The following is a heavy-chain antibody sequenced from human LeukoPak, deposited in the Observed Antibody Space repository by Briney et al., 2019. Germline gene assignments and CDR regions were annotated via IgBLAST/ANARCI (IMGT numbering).Heavy chain of an antibody. Sequence: SETLSLTCTVSGGSISSYYWSWIRQPPGKGLEWIGYIYYSGSTNYNPSLKSRVTISVDTSKNQFSLKLSSVTAADTAVYYCARRAYCGGDCYSVAFDIWGQGTMVTVSS. J-gene: IGHJ3*02. CDR3: ARRAYCGGDCYSVAFDI. CDR1: GGSISSYY. CDR2: IYYSGST. V-gene: IGHV4-59*08. D-gene: IGHD2-21*01.